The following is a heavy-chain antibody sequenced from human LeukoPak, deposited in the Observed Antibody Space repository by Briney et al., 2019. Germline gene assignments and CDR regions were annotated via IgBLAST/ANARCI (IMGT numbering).Heavy chain of an antibody. CDR3: ARDPYSSTWSYGMDV. D-gene: IGHD6-6*01. CDR2: ISGSGDRT. V-gene: IGHV3-23*01. CDR1: GFTFSSYA. J-gene: IGHJ6*02. Sequence: GGSLRLSCAASGFTFSSYAMSWVRQAPGKGLEWVSAISGSGDRTYYADSVKGRFTISRDNAKNSLFLQMNTLRAEDTAVYYCARDPYSSTWSYGMDVWGQGTTVTVSS.